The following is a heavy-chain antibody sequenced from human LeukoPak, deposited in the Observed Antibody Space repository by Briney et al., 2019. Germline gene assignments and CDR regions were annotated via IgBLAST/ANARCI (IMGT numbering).Heavy chain of an antibody. CDR1: GYSFTSYW. J-gene: IGHJ4*02. CDR2: IYPGDSDT. D-gene: IGHD6-13*01. Sequence: ASVKVSCKASGYSFTSYWIGWVRQMPGKGLEWMGIIYPGDSDTRYSPSFHGQVTISADKSISTTYLQWSSLKASDTAMYYCARPSYSSSWLPFDYWGQGTLVTVSS. V-gene: IGHV5-51*01. CDR3: ARPSYSSSWLPFDY.